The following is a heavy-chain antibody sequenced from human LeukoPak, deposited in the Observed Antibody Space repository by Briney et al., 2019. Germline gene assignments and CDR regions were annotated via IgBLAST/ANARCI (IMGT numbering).Heavy chain of an antibody. D-gene: IGHD6-13*01. CDR3: ARDVVAAAGTWDY. CDR2: IYYSGST. CDR1: GGSISSYY. V-gene: IGHV4-59*12. Sequence: SKTLSLTCTVSGGSISSYYWSWIRQPPGKGLEWIGYIYYSGSTNYNPSLKSRVTISVDTSKNQFSLKLSSVSAADTAVYYCARDVVAAAGTWDYWGQGTLVTVSS. J-gene: IGHJ4*02.